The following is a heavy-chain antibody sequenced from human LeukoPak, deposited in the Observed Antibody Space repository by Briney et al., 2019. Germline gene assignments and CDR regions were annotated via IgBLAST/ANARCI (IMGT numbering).Heavy chain of an antibody. J-gene: IGHJ4*02. CDR3: ARQSSLRYFDW. V-gene: IGHV5-51*01. CDR2: IYPGDSDT. CDR1: GYRFTSYW. Sequence: GESLKISCQGSGYRFTSYWIGWVRPVPGKGLEWMGIIYPGDSDTRYSPSFQGQVTISADKSISTAYLQWSSLKASDTAMYYCARQSSLRYFDWWGQGTLVTVSS. D-gene: IGHD3-9*01.